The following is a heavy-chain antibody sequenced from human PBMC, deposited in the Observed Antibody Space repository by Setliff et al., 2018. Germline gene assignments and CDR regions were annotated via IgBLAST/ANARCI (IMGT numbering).Heavy chain of an antibody. CDR2: ISPYTGRT. D-gene: IGHD2-15*01. V-gene: IGHV1-18*01. CDR1: GYTFSDYG. CDR3: AISTLSICSGGSCPNAFDV. Sequence: ASVKVSCKASGYTFSDYGISWVRLAPGHGLEWMGWISPYTGRTFYAPQFQDRVIMTTDTSTSAAYMELRSLRSDDTAVYYCAISTLSICSGGSCPNAFDVWGRGTMVTVSS. J-gene: IGHJ3*01.